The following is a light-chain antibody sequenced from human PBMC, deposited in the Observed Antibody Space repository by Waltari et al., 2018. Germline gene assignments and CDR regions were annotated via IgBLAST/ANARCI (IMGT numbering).Light chain of an antibody. CDR2: DVS. CDR3: CSYAGSRTWV. J-gene: IGLJ3*02. CDR1: SRAIGPFNL. Sequence: QSALTRPASVSGSPGQSIPISCIGTSRAIGPFNLVSWYLPYPGTAPTLLISDVSQRPSGVSNRFSGSKSGNTASLTISGLQAEDEAIYYCCSYAGSRTWVFGGGAKLTVL. V-gene: IGLV2-23*02.